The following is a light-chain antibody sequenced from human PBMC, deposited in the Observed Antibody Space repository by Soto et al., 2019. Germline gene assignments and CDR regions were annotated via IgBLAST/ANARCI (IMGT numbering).Light chain of an antibody. J-gene: IGKJ1*01. V-gene: IGKV3-15*01. Sequence: EIVMTQSPATLSVSPGERATLSCGASQSVSSNLAWYQHRPGQAPRLLIYGASTRATGIPAKFSGSGSGIEFTLTISSLQSEDFAVYYCQQYNNWPWTFGQGTKVEIK. CDR3: QQYNNWPWT. CDR2: GAS. CDR1: QSVSSN.